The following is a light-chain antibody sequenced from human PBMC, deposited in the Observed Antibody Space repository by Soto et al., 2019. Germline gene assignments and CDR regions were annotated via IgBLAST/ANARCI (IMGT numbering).Light chain of an antibody. Sequence: HFVLTRPASVSGPPGKSMTISCAGSNSDIGSYNYVSWFQQHPGKAPKLIISEVSDRPSGVSTRFSGSKSGNTASLTISGLQPEDEADYYCSSYTTSGTPYVFGTGTKVTVL. CDR3: SSYTTSGTPYV. CDR2: EVS. J-gene: IGLJ1*01. V-gene: IGLV2-14*01. CDR1: NSDIGSYNY.